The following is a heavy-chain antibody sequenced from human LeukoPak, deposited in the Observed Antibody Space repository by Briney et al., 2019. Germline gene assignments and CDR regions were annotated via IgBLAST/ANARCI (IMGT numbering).Heavy chain of an antibody. V-gene: IGHV5-51*01. J-gene: IGHJ4*02. Sequence: TTGESLKISCKGSGYSFTSYWIGWVRQMPGKGLEWMGIIYPGDSDTRYSPSFQGQVTISADKSTSTAYLQWSSLKASDTAMYYCARQKYCSGGSCYGDYWGQGTLVTVSS. CDR1: GYSFTSYW. CDR2: IYPGDSDT. CDR3: ARQKYCSGGSCYGDY. D-gene: IGHD2-15*01.